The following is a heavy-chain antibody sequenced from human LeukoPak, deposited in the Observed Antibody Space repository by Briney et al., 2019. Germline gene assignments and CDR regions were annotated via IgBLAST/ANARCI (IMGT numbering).Heavy chain of an antibody. CDR3: ATGGPWDLLKY. D-gene: IGHD3-9*01. V-gene: IGHV1-24*01. CDR2: FDPEHGEM. Sequence: SVKSSCKVSGDTLTELATHWVRQAPGKGLEWMGGFDPEHGEMIYAQKLQGRVTMTEDRSTDTAYMELSSLRSEDTAVYYCATGGPWDLLKYWGQGTLVTVSS. J-gene: IGHJ4*02. CDR1: GDTLTELA.